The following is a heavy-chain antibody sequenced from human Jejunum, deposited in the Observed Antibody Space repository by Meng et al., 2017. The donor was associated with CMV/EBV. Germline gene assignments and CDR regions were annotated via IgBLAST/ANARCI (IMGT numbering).Heavy chain of an antibody. J-gene: IGHJ6*02. CDR2: FNPNSPAS. V-gene: IGHV1-2*02. CDR3: ARDLKGTTITTNGLYGMDV. D-gene: IGHD4-11*01. CDR1: DYY. Sequence: DYYISWVRQAPGQGLEWMGWFNPNSPASNHAQRFQGRVTMSRDTASSTVYMELSRLTSDDTAVYYCARDLKGTTITTNGLYGMDVWGQGTTVTVSS.